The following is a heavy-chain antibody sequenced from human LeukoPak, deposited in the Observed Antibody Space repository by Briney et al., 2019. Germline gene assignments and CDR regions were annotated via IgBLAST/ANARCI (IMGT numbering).Heavy chain of an antibody. V-gene: IGHV4-61*02. CDR3: ARRPLSYGLDY. D-gene: IGHD3-10*01. CDR2: IYASTST. J-gene: IGHJ4*02. Sequence: ASETLSLTCTVSGDSISNHTSYWTWIRQPAGKGLEWIGRIYASTSTSYNPSLKSRVTISVDTSKNAFSLKLTSVTAADTAVYYCARRPLSYGLDYWGQGTLVTVSS. CDR1: GDSISNHTSY.